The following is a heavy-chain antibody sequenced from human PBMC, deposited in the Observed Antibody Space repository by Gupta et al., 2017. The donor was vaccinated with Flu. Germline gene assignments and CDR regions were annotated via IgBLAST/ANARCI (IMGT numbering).Heavy chain of an antibody. J-gene: IGHJ6*03. CDR3: AREGXRTLPYFYFYMDV. Sequence: SWSWIRRRPGKALEWIGYIHDSGGTIYNPSLKSRVTISVDRSKNQVSLELTSVTAADTAXYXCAREGXRTLPYFYFYMDVWGKGTTVTVSS. CDR1: S. V-gene: IGHV4-59*13. CDR2: IHDSGGT.